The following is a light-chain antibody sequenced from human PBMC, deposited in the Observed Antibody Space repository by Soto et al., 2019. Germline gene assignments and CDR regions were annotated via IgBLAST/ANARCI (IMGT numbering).Light chain of an antibody. J-gene: IGKJ2*01. CDR2: AAS. CDR3: HQYDNTPQT. V-gene: IGKV3-20*01. Sequence: EIVLMPSQGTFSLSPYESASLFFRASQSMKRRYLAWYQQKPGQAPRVLIYAASIRATGIPDRFSGSGSGTDFSLTISRLEPEDFAVYYCHQYDNTPQTFGQGTKVDIK. CDR1: QSMKRRY.